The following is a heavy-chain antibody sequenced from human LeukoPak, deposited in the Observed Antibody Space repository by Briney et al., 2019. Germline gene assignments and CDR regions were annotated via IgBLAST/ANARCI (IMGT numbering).Heavy chain of an antibody. CDR1: GFTFSSYW. CDR3: ARDTYDSSGYYAHLDY. J-gene: IGHJ4*02. CDR2: IKQDGSEK. D-gene: IGHD3-22*01. V-gene: IGHV3-7*01. Sequence: PGGSLRLSCAASGFTFSSYWMNWVRQAPGKGLEWVANIKQDGSEKYYVDSVKGRFTISRDNAKNSLYLQMSSLRAEDTAVYYCARDTYDSSGYYAHLDYWGQGTLATVSS.